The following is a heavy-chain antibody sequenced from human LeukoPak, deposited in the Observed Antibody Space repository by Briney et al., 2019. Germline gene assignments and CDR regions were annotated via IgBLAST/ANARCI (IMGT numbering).Heavy chain of an antibody. D-gene: IGHD3-16*01. CDR1: GDSVSSNAV. J-gene: IGHJ4*02. V-gene: IGHV6-1*01. Sequence: SQTLSLTCAISGDSVSSNAVWNWIRQSPSRGLEWLGRTYYRSKWYYEYAISVKSRITINPDTSKNQFSLQLNSVTPEDTAVYYCARSPPSDDLFYYFDYWGQGTLVTVSS. CDR2: TYYRSKWYY. CDR3: ARSPPSDDLFYYFDY.